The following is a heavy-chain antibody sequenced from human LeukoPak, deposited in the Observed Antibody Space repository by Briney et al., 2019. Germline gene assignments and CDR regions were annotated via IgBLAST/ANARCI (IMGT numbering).Heavy chain of an antibody. CDR3: TRDLQARYYHGSGSYPFTP. CDR2: IRSKAYGGTT. Sequence: GGSLRLSCAASGFTFGDYAMSCFRQAPGKGLEWVGFIRSKAYGGTTEYAASVKGRFTISRDDSKSIAYLQMNSLKTEDTAVYYCTRDLQARYYHGSGSYPFTPLGQGNLVTVSS. J-gene: IGHJ5*02. D-gene: IGHD3-10*01. CDR1: GFTFGDYA. V-gene: IGHV3-49*03.